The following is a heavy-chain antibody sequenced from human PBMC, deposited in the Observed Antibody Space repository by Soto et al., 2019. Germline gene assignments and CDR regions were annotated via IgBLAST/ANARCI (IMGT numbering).Heavy chain of an antibody. CDR3: ARDNPHVGPPGFDP. Sequence: PSETLSLTCTVSGGSISSYYWSWIRQPPGKGLEWIGYIYYSGSTNYNPSLKSRVSISVDTSKKQFSLKLSSVTAADTAVYYCARDNPHVGPPGFDPWCQGPLLTVSA. D-gene: IGHD1-26*01. CDR1: GGSISSYY. CDR2: IYYSGST. J-gene: IGHJ5*02. V-gene: IGHV4-59*12.